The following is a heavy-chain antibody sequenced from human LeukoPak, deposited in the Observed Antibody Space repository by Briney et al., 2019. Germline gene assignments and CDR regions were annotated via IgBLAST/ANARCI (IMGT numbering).Heavy chain of an antibody. CDR1: GYSISSGYY. CDR2: IYHSGST. J-gene: IGHJ6*03. CDR3: ARDFSGYDSYYYYYMDV. Sequence: PSETLSLTRTVSGYSISSGYYWGWIRQPPGKRLEWIGSIYHSGSTYYNPSLKSRVTISVDTSKNQFSLKLSSVTAADTAVYYCARDFSGYDSYYYYYMDVWGKGTTVTVSS. D-gene: IGHD5-12*01. V-gene: IGHV4-38-2*02.